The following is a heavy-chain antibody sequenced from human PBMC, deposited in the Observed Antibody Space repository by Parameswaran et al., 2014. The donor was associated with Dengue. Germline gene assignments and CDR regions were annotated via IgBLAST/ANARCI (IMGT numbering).Heavy chain of an antibody. CDR2: VYPNDGST. J-gene: IGHJ4*02. V-gene: IGHV1-46*01. CDR3: ARDNMAFDY. D-gene: IGHD2/OR15-2a*01. Sequence: WVRQAPGQGLEWIGMVYPNDGSTSYAQKFQGRVTMTRDTSTNTVYMELSSLRSEDTAVYYCARDNMAFDYWGQGTPVTVSS.